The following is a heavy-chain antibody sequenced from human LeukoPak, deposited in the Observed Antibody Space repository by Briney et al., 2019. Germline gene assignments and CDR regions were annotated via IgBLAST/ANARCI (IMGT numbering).Heavy chain of an antibody. CDR3: ARENSRAFDM. CDR2: IYTSGNS. Sequence: SETLSLTCTVSGGSINNYYWSWIRQPAGKGLEWIGRIYTSGNSNYNPSLKSRATMSVDTSKNQFSLKLSPVTAADTAVYYCARENSRAFDMWGQGTMVTVSS. V-gene: IGHV4-4*07. J-gene: IGHJ3*02. CDR1: GGSINNYY.